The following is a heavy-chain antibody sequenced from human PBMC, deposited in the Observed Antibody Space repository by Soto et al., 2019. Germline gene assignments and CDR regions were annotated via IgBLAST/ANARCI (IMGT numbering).Heavy chain of an antibody. CDR1: GGSIRDYF. CDR2: IYYSGRT. D-gene: IGHD4-17*01. V-gene: IGHV4-59*01. Sequence: SETLSLTCTVSGGSIRDYFWTWIRQPPGTGLEWIGYIYYSGRTNYNPSLKSRVSISVDKSKNHFSLQLRSVTAADTAVYYCARVGGDDFGDSGGFDYWGQGTLVTVSS. J-gene: IGHJ4*02. CDR3: ARVGGDDFGDSGGFDY.